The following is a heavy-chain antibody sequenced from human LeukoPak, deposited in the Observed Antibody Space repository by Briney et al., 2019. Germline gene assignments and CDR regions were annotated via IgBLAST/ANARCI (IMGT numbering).Heavy chain of an antibody. CDR1: GYTFTSYG. V-gene: IGHV1-18*01. J-gene: IGHJ5*02. D-gene: IGHD2-15*01. CDR2: NSAYNGNT. Sequence: ASVTVSCKASGYTFTSYGISWVRQAPGQGLEWMGWNSAYNGNTNYAQKLQGRVTMTTDTSTSTAYMELRSLRSDDTAVYYCAREGSDCSGGSCYLGHWFDPWGQGTLVTVSS. CDR3: AREGSDCSGGSCYLGHWFDP.